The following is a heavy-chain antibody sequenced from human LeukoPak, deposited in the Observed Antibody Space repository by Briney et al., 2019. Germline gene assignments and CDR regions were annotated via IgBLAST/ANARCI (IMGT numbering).Heavy chain of an antibody. CDR2: IYTSGST. D-gene: IGHD3-22*01. J-gene: IGHJ4*02. CDR1: GGSISSYY. CDR3: ARVPKDSSGYPGNYFDY. V-gene: IGHV4-4*08. Sequence: SETLSLTCTVSGGSISSYYWSWIRRPPGKGLEWIGRIYTSGSTNYNPSLKSRVTISVDTSKNQFSLKLSSVTAADTAVYYCARVPKDSSGYPGNYFDYWGQGTLVTVSS.